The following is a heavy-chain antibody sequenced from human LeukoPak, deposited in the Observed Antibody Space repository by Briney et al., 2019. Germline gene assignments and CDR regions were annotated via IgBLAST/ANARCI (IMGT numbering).Heavy chain of an antibody. Sequence: SETLSLTCTVSGGSISSSSYYWGWIRQPPGKGLEWIGSIYYSGSTYYNPSLKSRVTISVDTSKNQFSLKLSSVTAADTAVYYCARDMHYDSSGYDYWSQGTLVTVSS. CDR3: ARDMHYDSSGYDY. CDR2: IYYSGST. CDR1: GGSISSSSYY. D-gene: IGHD3-22*01. J-gene: IGHJ4*02. V-gene: IGHV4-39*07.